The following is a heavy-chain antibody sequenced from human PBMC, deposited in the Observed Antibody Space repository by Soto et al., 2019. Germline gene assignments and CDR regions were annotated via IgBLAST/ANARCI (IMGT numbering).Heavy chain of an antibody. CDR3: ASGGRYYYYYGMDV. CDR2: INAGNGNT. CDR1: GYTFASYA. Sequence: GASVKVSCKASGYTFASYAMHWVRQAPGQRLEWMGWINAGNGNTKYSQKFQGRVTITRDTSASTAYMELSSLRSEDTAVYYCASGGRYYYYYGMDVWGQGTTVTVSS. J-gene: IGHJ6*02. V-gene: IGHV1-3*01. D-gene: IGHD2-15*01.